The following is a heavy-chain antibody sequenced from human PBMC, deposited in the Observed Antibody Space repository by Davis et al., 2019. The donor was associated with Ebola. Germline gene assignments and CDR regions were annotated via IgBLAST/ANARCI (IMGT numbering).Heavy chain of an antibody. D-gene: IGHD1-26*01. V-gene: IGHV3-74*01. CDR3: ATLPGYY. J-gene: IGHJ4*02. CDR1: GFRFSTFW. CDR2: ISNDGSST. Sequence: GESLKISCAASGFRFSTFWMHWVRQAPGKGLVWVSRISNDGSSTYYADSVKGRFTISRDNAKNTLYLQMNNLRVEDTAVYYCATLPGYYWGQGTLVTVSS.